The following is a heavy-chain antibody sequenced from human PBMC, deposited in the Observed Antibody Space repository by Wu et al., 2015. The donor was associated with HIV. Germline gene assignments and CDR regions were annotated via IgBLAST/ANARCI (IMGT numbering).Heavy chain of an antibody. CDR2: INPNRGGT. V-gene: IGHV1-2*02. D-gene: IGHD3-22*01. CDR1: GYTFTDYY. J-gene: IGHJ4*02. Sequence: QVQLLQSGAEVKKPGASVMVSCKASGYTFTDYYIYWVRQAPGQGLEWMGWINPNRGGTKYAQKFQGRVTMTRDTAVSTAYMELNSLRSDDTAVYYCARLQSLSGFYSNADYWARERWSPSP. CDR3: ARLQSLSGFYSNADY.